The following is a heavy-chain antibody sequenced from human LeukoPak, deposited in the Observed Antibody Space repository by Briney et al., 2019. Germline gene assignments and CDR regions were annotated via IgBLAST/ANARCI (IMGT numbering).Heavy chain of an antibody. V-gene: IGHV3-7*02. J-gene: IGHJ4*02. CDR2: INQDGSEK. CDR3: ARVALDSSGDNYGQGAFDY. CDR1: GFTFSSHW. D-gene: IGHD6-19*01. Sequence: GGSLRLSCAASGFTFSSHWMSWVRLTPGKGLEWVANINQDGSEKYYVDSVKGRFTISRDNANNSLYLQINSLRAEDTALYYCARVALDSSGDNYGQGAFDYWGQGTLVTVSS.